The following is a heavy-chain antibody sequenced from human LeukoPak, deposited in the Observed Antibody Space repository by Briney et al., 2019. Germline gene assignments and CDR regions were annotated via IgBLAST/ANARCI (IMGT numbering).Heavy chain of an antibody. J-gene: IGHJ6*02. V-gene: IGHV1-69*13. CDR2: IIPIFGTA. CDR3: ARGGGDGYNHDYYYGMDV. CDR1: GGTFSSYA. D-gene: IGHD5-24*01. Sequence: ASVTVSCKASGGTFSSYAISWVRQAPGQGLEWMGGIIPIFGTANYAQKFQGRVTITADESTSTAYMELSSLRSEDTAVYYCARGGGDGYNHDYYYGMDVWGQGTTVTVSS.